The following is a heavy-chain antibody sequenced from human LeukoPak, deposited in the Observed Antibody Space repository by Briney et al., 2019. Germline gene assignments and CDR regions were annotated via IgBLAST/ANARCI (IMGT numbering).Heavy chain of an antibody. CDR3: ARDWSYGDRRDVFDI. CDR2: ISASNGGT. V-gene: IGHV1-18*01. CDR1: GYTFTIYG. D-gene: IGHD4-17*01. J-gene: IGHJ3*02. Sequence: ASVKVSCKASGYTFTIYGISWVRQAPGQGLEWMGWISASNGGTNYAPKFQGRVTMTTDTSTSTVYMELRSLRSDDTAVYYCARDWSYGDRRDVFDIWGQGTMVTVSS.